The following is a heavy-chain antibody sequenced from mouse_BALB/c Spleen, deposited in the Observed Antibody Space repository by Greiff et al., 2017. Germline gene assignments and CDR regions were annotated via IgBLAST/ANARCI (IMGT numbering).Heavy chain of an antibody. V-gene: IGHV5-6-4*01. CDR1: GFTFSSYT. Sequence: DVHLVESGGGLVKPGGSLKLYCAASGFTFSSYTMSWVRQTPEKRLEWVATISSGGSYTYYPDSVKGRFTISRDNAKNTLYLQMSSLKSEDTAMYYCTRDRGSFQGYFDVWGAGTTVTVSS. CDR3: TRDRGSFQGYFDV. CDR2: ISSGGSYT. J-gene: IGHJ1*01. D-gene: IGHD3-2*02.